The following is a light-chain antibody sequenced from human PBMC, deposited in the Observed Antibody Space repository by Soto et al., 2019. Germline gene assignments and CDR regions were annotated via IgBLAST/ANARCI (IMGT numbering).Light chain of an antibody. J-gene: IGLJ3*02. Sequence: QSALTQPASESASPGQSITISCTGTSSAFVSWYQQHPGKPPKLIIYDISYRPSEISNRFSGSKSGNTASLTISGLQDEDEAAYFCSTYTTTSTLEVFGGGTKVTVL. CDR3: STYTTTSTLEV. V-gene: IGLV2-14*03. CDR2: DIS. CDR1: SSAF.